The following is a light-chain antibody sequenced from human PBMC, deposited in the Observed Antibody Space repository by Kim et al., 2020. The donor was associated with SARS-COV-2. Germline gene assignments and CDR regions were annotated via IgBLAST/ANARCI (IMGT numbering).Light chain of an antibody. CDR2: DAS. CDR1: QSISNW. J-gene: IGKJ4*01. Sequence: DIQMTQSPSTLSASVGDRVTITCRASQSISNWMAWYQQKPGKAPKLLIYDASTLEGGVPSRFSGSGSGTEFTLTISSLQPDDFATYFCQQYNTYLLTFGGGTKVDIK. CDR3: QQYNTYLLT. V-gene: IGKV1-5*01.